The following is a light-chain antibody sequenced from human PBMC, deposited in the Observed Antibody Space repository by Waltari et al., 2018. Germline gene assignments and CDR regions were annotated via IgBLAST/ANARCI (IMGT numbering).Light chain of an antibody. J-gene: IGKJ4*01. V-gene: IGKV6-21*01. CDR2: YAS. CDR3: HQSNSFPLT. CDR1: HSIGSN. Sequence: EIVLTQSPDFQSLTPKEKVTITCRASHSIGSNLHWFQQKPDQSPKLLIKYASQSFSGVPSRFSGSGSGTDFTLTINSLEAEDAATYYCHQSNSFPLTFGGGTKVEI.